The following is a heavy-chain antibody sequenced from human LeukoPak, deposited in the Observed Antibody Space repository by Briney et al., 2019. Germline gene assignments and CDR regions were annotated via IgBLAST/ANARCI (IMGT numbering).Heavy chain of an antibody. CDR3: ARDGGGIAAAELDY. CDR1: GFTFSSYA. D-gene: IGHD6-13*01. V-gene: IGHV3-30-3*01. J-gene: IGHJ4*02. Sequence: GRSLRLSCAASGFTFSSYAMHWVRQAPGKGLEWVAVISYDGSNKYYADSVKGRFTISRDNSKNTLYLQMNSLRAEDTAVYYCARDGGGIAAAELDYWGQGTLVTVSS. CDR2: ISYDGSNK.